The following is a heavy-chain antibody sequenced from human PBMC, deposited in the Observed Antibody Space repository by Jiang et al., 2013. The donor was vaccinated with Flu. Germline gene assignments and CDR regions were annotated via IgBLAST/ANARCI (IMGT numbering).Heavy chain of an antibody. Sequence: GPGLVKPSETLSLTCTVSGGSISSYYWSWIRQPPGKGLEWIGYIYYSGSTNYNPSLKSRVTISVDTSKNQFSLKLGSVTAADTAVYYCARGAYSGYDLTKYYFDYWGQGTLVTVSS. J-gene: IGHJ4*02. V-gene: IGHV4-59*01. CDR3: ARGAYSGYDLTKYYFDY. D-gene: IGHD5-12*01. CDR1: GGSISSYY. CDR2: IYYSGST.